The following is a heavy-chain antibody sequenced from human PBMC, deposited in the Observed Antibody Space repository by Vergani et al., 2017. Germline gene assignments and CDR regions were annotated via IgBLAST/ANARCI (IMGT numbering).Heavy chain of an antibody. CDR3: ARDANFWSGFDY. Sequence: QLQLQESGPGLVKPSETLSLTCTVSGGSISSSSYYWGWIRQPPGKGLEWIGSIYYSGSTYYNPSLKSRVTISVDTSKNQFSLKLSSVTAADTAVYYCARDANFWSGFDYWGQGTLVTVSS. D-gene: IGHD3-3*01. J-gene: IGHJ4*02. V-gene: IGHV4-39*07. CDR1: GGSISSSSYY. CDR2: IYYSGST.